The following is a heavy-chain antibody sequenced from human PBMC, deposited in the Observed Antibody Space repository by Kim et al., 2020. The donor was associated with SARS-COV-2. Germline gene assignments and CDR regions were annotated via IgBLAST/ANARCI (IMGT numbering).Heavy chain of an antibody. CDR2: ISSTGANI. J-gene: IGHJ4*01. CDR1: GFTFKNVT. V-gene: IGHV3-23*01. D-gene: IGHD3-3*01. CDR3: AARAPGTYYAH. Sequence: GGSLRLSCFASGFTFKNVTVTWFRQAPGKGPEWVSSISSTGANINQADSVRGRFAISKDKSKNTVYLQMSSLRVEDTATYFCAARAPGTYYAHWGRGTGVTVSA.